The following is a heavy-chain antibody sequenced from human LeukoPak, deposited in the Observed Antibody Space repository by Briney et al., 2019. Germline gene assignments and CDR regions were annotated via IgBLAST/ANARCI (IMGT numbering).Heavy chain of an antibody. Sequence: GGSLRLSCAASGFTFSSYEMHWVRQAPGKGLEWIADISSSGTTMYYADSVKGRFTISRDNAKNSLYLQMNSLRAEDTAVYYCAKDPQIKRGYSKPYWGQGTLVTVSS. J-gene: IGHJ4*02. CDR2: ISSSGTTM. CDR3: AKDPQIKRGYSKPY. V-gene: IGHV3-48*03. CDR1: GFTFSSYE. D-gene: IGHD5-18*01.